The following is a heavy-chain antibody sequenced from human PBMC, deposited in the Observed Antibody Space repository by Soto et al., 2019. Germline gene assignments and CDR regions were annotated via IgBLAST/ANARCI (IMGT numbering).Heavy chain of an antibody. J-gene: IGHJ6*02. Sequence: SLRLSCAASGFTFSSYGMHWVRQAPGKGLEWVAVISYDGSNKYYADSVKGRFTISKDNSKNTLYLQMNSLRAEDTAVYYCAKDLTYYYDSSGYWAHYGMDVWGQGTTVTVFS. CDR3: AKDLTYYYDSSGYWAHYGMDV. CDR2: ISYDGSNK. CDR1: GFTFSSYG. V-gene: IGHV3-30*18. D-gene: IGHD3-22*01.